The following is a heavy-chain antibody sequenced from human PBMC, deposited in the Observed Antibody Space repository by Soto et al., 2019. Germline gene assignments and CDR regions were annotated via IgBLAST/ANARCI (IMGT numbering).Heavy chain of an antibody. Sequence: SETLSLTCTVSGGSISSGGYYWSWIRQHPGKGLEWIGYIYYSGSTYYNPSLKSRVTISVDTSKNQFSLKLSSVTAADTAVYYRAVDILTGYFSAGFDYWGQGTLVTVSS. J-gene: IGHJ4*02. CDR1: GGSISSGGYY. D-gene: IGHD3-9*01. CDR2: IYYSGST. V-gene: IGHV4-31*03. CDR3: AVDILTGYFSAGFDY.